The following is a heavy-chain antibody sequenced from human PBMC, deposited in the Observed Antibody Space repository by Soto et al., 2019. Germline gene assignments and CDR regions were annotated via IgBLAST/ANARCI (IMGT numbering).Heavy chain of an antibody. CDR1: GCTITGSY. Sequence: ASVEVACMASGCTITGSYMHCVRPDPGQGLEWMGWINPNSGGTNYAQKVQGRVTMSRDTSISTAYMELSRLRSDGTSVYYCSRDRILIHPPIAAAGDKVYYYYDTAVWDQGTTVATSS. D-gene: IGHD6-25*01. J-gene: IGHJ6*02. V-gene: IGHV1-2*02. CDR3: SRDRILIHPPIAAAGDKVYYYYDTAV. CDR2: INPNSGGT.